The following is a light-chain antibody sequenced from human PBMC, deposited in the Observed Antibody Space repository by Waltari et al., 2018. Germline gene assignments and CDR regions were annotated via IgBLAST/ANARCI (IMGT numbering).Light chain of an antibody. CDR1: QSVLYNSNNKNY. V-gene: IGKV4-1*01. Sequence: DIVMTQSPDSLAVSLGEGATITCKSSQSVLYNSNNKNYLAWYQQKPGQPPKLLFYWASTRESGVPDRFGGSGSGTDFTLTISSLRAEDVAVYYCQQYYSLPITFGGGTKVEIK. CDR3: QQYYSLPIT. CDR2: WAS. J-gene: IGKJ4*01.